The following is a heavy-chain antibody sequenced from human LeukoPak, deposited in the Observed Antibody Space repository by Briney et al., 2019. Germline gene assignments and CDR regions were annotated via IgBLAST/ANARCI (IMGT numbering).Heavy chain of an antibody. J-gene: IGHJ4*02. CDR2: IIPIFGTA. CDR1: GGTFSSYA. CDR3: ATKPDGYSSSWTYFDY. V-gene: IGHV1-69*05. D-gene: IGHD6-13*01. Sequence: GASVKVSCKASGGTFSSYAISWVRQAPGQGLEWMGGIIPIFGTANYAQKFQGRVTITTDESTSTAYMELSSLRSEDTAVYYCATKPDGYSSSWTYFDYWGQGTLVTVSS.